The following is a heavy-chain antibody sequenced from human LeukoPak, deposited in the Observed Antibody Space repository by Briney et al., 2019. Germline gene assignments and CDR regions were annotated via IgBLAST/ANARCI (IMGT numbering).Heavy chain of an antibody. J-gene: IGHJ4*02. CDR1: GFIFSGSA. D-gene: IGHD1-26*01. CDR2: IRSKANSYAT. Sequence: GGSLRLSCAASGFIFSGSAMHWVRQASGKGLEWVGRIRSKANSYATAYAASVKGRFTISRDDSKNTAYLQMNSLKTEDTAVSYCTNSWEIDGSYYFDYWGQGTLVTVSS. V-gene: IGHV3-73*01. CDR3: TNSWEIDGSYYFDY.